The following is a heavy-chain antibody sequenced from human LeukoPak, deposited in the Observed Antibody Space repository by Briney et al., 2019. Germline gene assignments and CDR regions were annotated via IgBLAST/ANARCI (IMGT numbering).Heavy chain of an antibody. CDR1: VGTFSSYA. D-gene: IGHD5-18*01. Sequence: SVKVSCKASVGTFSSYAIGWVRQAPGQGLEWMGGIIPIFGTANYAQKFQGRVTITADESTSTAYMELSSLRSEDTAVYYCARDYGGYSYGTPLDYWGQGTLVTVSS. CDR3: ARDYGGYSYGTPLDY. CDR2: IIPIFGTA. J-gene: IGHJ4*02. V-gene: IGHV1-69*13.